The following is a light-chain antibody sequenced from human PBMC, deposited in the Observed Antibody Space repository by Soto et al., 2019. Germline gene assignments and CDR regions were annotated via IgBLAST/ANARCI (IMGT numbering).Light chain of an antibody. CDR1: QGISSY. V-gene: IGKV1-9*01. CDR3: QQLNSYPFLT. CDR2: AAS. J-gene: IGKJ4*01. Sequence: DLQLTQSPSFLSASVGDRVTITCRASQGISSYLAWYQQKPGKAPKLLIYAASPLQSGVPSTFSGSRSGTEFPLTISSLQPEDFATYYFQQLNSYPFLTFGGGTKVEIK.